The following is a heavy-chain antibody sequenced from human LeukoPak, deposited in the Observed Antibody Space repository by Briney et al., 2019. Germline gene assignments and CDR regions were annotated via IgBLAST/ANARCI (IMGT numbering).Heavy chain of an antibody. D-gene: IGHD3-10*01. Sequence: SETLSLTCTVSGGSVSSGSYYWSWIRQPPGKGLEWIAYIYYSGSTNYNPSLKSRVTISVDTSKNQFSLKLSSVTAADTVVYYCARESMVRGVIGYWGQGTLVTVSS. CDR1: GGSVSSGSYY. V-gene: IGHV4-61*01. CDR3: ARESMVRGVIGY. CDR2: IYYSGST. J-gene: IGHJ4*02.